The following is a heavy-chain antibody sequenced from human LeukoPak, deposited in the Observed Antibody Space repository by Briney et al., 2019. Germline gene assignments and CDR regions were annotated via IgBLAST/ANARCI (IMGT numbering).Heavy chain of an antibody. Sequence: SETPSLTCTVSGGSISSYYWSWIRQPPGKGLEWIGSIYYSGSTYYNPSLKSRVTISVDTSKNQFSLKLSSVTAADTAVYYCASQYYDFWSGPRWFDPWGQGTLVTVSS. J-gene: IGHJ5*02. CDR2: IYYSGST. V-gene: IGHV4-59*05. CDR1: GGSISSYY. CDR3: ASQYYDFWSGPRWFDP. D-gene: IGHD3-3*01.